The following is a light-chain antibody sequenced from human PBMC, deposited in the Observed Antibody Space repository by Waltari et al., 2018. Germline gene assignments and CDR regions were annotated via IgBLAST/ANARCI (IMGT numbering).Light chain of an antibody. CDR3: QQSYSTPRT. CDR2: AAS. J-gene: IGKJ1*01. Sequence: DIQMTQSPSSLSASVGDRVTITCRASQSISSYLNWYQQKPGKAPKLLIYAASSLPSGVPSRFSGSGSGTEFTLTISSLQPEYFATYYCQQSYSTPRTFGQGTKVEIK. CDR1: QSISSY. V-gene: IGKV1-39*01.